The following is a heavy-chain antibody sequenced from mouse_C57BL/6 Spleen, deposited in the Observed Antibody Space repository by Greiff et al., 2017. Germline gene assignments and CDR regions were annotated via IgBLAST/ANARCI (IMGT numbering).Heavy chain of an antibody. CDR1: GYAFSSSW. V-gene: IGHV1-82*01. D-gene: IGHD1-1*01. J-gene: IGHJ2*01. Sequence: QVQLQQSGPELVKPGASVKISCKASGYAFSSSWMNWVKQRPGKGLEWIGRIYPGDGDTNYNGKFKGKATLTADKSSSTASMQLSSLTSEDSAVYFCARDLELYGSSSPHWGQGTTLTVSS. CDR2: IYPGDGDT. CDR3: ARDLELYGSSSPH.